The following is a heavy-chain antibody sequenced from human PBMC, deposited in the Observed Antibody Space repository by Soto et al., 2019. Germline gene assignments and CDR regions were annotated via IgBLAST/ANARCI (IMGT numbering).Heavy chain of an antibody. CDR2: IYYSGST. D-gene: IGHD2-2*01. CDR1: GGSISSGGYY. V-gene: IGHV4-31*03. CDR3: ARDARHGYCSSTSCYGDRGLPGGFDP. Sequence: SETLSLTCTVSGGSISSGGYYWSWIRQHPGKGLEWIGYIYYSGSTYYNPSLKSRVTISVDTSKNQFSLKLSSVTAADTAVYYCARDARHGYCSSTSCYGDRGLPGGFDPWGQGTLVTVSS. J-gene: IGHJ5*02.